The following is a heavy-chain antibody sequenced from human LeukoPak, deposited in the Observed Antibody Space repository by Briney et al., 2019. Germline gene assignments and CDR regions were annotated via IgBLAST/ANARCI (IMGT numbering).Heavy chain of an antibody. CDR1: GFTFSRYW. Sequence: PGGSLRLSCAASGFTFSRYWMSWVRQAPGKGLEWVANIKQDGSEKYYVDSVKGRFTISRDNAKNSLYLQMNSLRAEDTAVYYCAREGASIAARPSIYWGQGTLVTVSS. J-gene: IGHJ4*02. CDR3: AREGASIAARPSIY. CDR2: IKQDGSEK. V-gene: IGHV3-7*01. D-gene: IGHD6-6*01.